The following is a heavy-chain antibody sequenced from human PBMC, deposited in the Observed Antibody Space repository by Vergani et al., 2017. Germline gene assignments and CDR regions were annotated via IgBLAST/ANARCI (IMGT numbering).Heavy chain of an antibody. V-gene: IGHV5-51*01. CDR1: GYSFTSYW. Sequence: EVQLVQSGAEVKKPGESVKISCKGSGYSFTSYWIGWVRQMPGKGLEWMGIIYPGDSDTRYSPSFQGQVTISADKSISTAYLQWSSLKASDTAMYYCARHRXVPAANYYYYYMDVWGKGTTVTVSS. CDR3: ARHRXVPAANYYYYYMDV. D-gene: IGHD2-2*01. J-gene: IGHJ6*03. CDR2: IYPGDSDT.